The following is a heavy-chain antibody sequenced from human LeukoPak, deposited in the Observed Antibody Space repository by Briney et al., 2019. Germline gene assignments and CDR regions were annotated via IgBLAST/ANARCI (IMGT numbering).Heavy chain of an antibody. Sequence: SVKVSCKASGGTFSSYAISWVRQAPGQGLEWMGRIIPILGIANYAQKFQGRVTITADKSTSTAYMELSSLRSEDTAVYYCARVGYYYDSSGYSXFDYWGQGTLVTVSS. CDR3: ARVGYYYDSSGYSXFDY. D-gene: IGHD3-22*01. CDR1: GGTFSSYA. V-gene: IGHV1-69*04. J-gene: IGHJ4*02. CDR2: IIPILGIA.